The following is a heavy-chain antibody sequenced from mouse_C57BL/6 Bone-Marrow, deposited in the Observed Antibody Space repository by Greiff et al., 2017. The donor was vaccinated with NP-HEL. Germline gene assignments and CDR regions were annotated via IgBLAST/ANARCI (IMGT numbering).Heavy chain of an antibody. CDR2: ISNLAYSI. CDR1: GFTFSDYG. D-gene: IGHD1-1*01. Sequence: EVKLVESGGGLVQPGGSLKLSCAASGFTFSDYGMAWVRQAPRKGPEWVAFISNLAYSIYYADTVTGRFTISRENAKNTLYLEMSSLRSEDTAMYYCARAPFYYYGSSPYYFDYWGQGTTLTVSS. CDR3: ARAPFYYYGSSPYYFDY. V-gene: IGHV5-15*01. J-gene: IGHJ2*01.